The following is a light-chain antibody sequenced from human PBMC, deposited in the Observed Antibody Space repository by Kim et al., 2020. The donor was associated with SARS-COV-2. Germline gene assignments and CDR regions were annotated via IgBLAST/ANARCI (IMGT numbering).Light chain of an antibody. J-gene: IGKJ4*01. CDR2: LGS. CDR3: MQALQTPLT. CDR1: QSLLHSNGYNY. V-gene: IGKV2-28*01. Sequence: PASISCRSSQSLLHSNGYNYLDWYLQKPGQSPQLLIYLGSNRASGVPYRFSGSGSGTDFTLKISRVEAEDVGVYYCMQALQTPLTFGGGTKVDIK.